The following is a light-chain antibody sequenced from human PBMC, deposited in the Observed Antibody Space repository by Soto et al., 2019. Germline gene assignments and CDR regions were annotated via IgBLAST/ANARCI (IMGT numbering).Light chain of an antibody. CDR3: LQHNSYPLT. J-gene: IGKJ4*01. CDR1: QSISNY. CDR2: AAS. Sequence: IQMTQSPSSLSASVGDRVTITCLASQSISNYLNWYQQKPGKAPKRLIYAASSLQSGVPSRFSGSGSGTEFTLTISSLQPEDFATYYCLQHNSYPLTFGGGTKVDIK. V-gene: IGKV1-17*01.